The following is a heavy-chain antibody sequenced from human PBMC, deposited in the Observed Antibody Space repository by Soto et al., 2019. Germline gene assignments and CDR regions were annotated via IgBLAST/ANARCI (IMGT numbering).Heavy chain of an antibody. D-gene: IGHD3-10*01. CDR2: ISWNSGSI. CDR3: AKSPGSRSYGYYYYYGMDV. V-gene: IGHV3-9*01. Sequence: PGGSLRLSCAASGFTFDDYAMHWVRQAPGKGLEWVSGISWNSGSIGYADSVKGRFTISRDNAKNSLYLQMNSLRAEDTALYYCAKSPGSRSYGYYYYYGMDVWGQGTTVTVSS. J-gene: IGHJ6*02. CDR1: GFTFDDYA.